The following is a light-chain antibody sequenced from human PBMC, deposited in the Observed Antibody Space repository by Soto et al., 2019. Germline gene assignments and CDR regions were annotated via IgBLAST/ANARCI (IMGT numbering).Light chain of an antibody. Sequence: QSVLTQPPSVSGAPGQRVTISCAGSSSNIGAGYPVHWYQQLPGTAPKLLVAGNRPSGVPDRFSVSKSGASASLAITGLQAEDEADYYCQSYDSSLSRRWVFGGGTKVTV. CDR3: QSYDSSLSRRWV. CDR1: SSNIGAGYP. J-gene: IGLJ3*02. CDR2: G. V-gene: IGLV1-40*01.